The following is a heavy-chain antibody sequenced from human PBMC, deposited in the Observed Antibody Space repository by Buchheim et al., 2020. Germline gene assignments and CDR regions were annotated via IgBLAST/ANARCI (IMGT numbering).Heavy chain of an antibody. J-gene: IGHJ4*02. Sequence: QVQLQESGPGLVEPSETLSFTCTVSGGSISTSYWSWIRQPPGKGLECIGYIYDIGSTNYNPSLKSRFTISVDTSKSQFSLELNSVTAADTAVYFCAKLRFYDVLTGYSQVFYFDSWGQGTL. V-gene: IGHV4-59*13. CDR3: AKLRFYDVLTGYSQVFYFDS. D-gene: IGHD3-9*01. CDR1: GGSISTSY. CDR2: IYDIGST.